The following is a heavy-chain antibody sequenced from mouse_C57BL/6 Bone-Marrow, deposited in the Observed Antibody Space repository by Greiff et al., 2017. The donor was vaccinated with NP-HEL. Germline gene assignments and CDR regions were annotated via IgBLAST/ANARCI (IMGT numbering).Heavy chain of an antibody. Sequence: VPLPQPGAELVRPGTSVKFSRKASGYTLTRYRMHWVKQRPGQGLEWVGVIYPSDSYTNYNQKFKGKATLTVDTSSSTAYMHLSSLTSEDSAVYYCARWLPSMDYWGQGTSVTVSS. V-gene: IGHV1-59*01. D-gene: IGHD2-2*01. CDR3: ARWLPSMDY. CDR2: IYPSDSYT. CDR1: GYTLTRYR. J-gene: IGHJ4*01.